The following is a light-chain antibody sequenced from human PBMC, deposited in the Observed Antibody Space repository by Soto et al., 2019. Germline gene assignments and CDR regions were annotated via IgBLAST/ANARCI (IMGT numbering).Light chain of an antibody. CDR1: QSVSNN. V-gene: IGKV3-11*01. Sequence: EIVMTQSPATLSVSPGERATLSCRASQSVSNNFAWYQQKPGQAPRLLIYDASNRATGIPARFSGSGSGTDFTLTISSLEPEDFAVYYCQQRSNWPPTFGQGTKVDIK. CDR2: DAS. J-gene: IGKJ1*01. CDR3: QQRSNWPPT.